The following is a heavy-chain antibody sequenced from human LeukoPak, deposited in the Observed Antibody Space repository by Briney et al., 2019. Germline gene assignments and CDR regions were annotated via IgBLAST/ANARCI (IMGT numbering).Heavy chain of an antibody. CDR2: ILPSFGAT. Sequence: SVKVSCKASGGTFGSYAISWVRQAPGQGLGWMGGILPSFGATKYSQKFQDRVTITADVSTTTVYMDLTSLSSEDTALYYCARPLNTMVRGITTATDFFSYAMDVWGQGTAVTVSS. CDR1: GGTFGSYA. D-gene: IGHD3-10*01. CDR3: ARPLNTMVRGITTATDFFSYAMDV. J-gene: IGHJ6*02. V-gene: IGHV1-69*13.